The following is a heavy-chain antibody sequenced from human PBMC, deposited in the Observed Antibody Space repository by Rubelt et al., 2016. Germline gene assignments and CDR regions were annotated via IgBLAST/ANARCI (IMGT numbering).Heavy chain of an antibody. Sequence: QVQLVQSGAEVKKPGASVKVSCKASGYTFTSYGISWVRQAPGQGLEWMGWISAYNGNTNYAQKVQGRVTMTTDTSTSKAYMELRSLRSDDTAVYYCARDPTTRFTSTGWFDPWGQGTLVTVSS. CDR3: ARDPTTRFTSTGWFDP. J-gene: IGHJ5*02. CDR2: ISAYNGNT. D-gene: IGHD5-12*01. V-gene: IGHV1-18*01. CDR1: GYTFTSYG.